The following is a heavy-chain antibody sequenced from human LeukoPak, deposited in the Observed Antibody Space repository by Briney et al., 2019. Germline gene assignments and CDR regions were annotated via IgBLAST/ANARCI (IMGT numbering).Heavy chain of an antibody. Sequence: GGSLRLSCAASGFSFSTFVMHWVRQAPGKGLEWVAVIRPDGSHVSYVDPVRGQFTISRDNSNNMLYLQMSSLRAEDTALYYCLREVDWKYAFDYWGRGTLVTVSS. CDR1: GFSFSTFV. J-gene: IGHJ4*02. D-gene: IGHD1-7*01. CDR3: LREVDWKYAFDY. V-gene: IGHV3-33*01. CDR2: IRPDGSHV.